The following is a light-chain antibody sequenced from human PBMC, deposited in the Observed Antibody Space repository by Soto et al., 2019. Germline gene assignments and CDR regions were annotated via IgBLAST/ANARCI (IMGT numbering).Light chain of an antibody. CDR2: GAS. Sequence: EIVMTQSPAMLSVSPGERATLSCRASQNFNNRLAWYQQKAGQLPRLLIYGASTRATGFPARFSGSGSGTEFTLTISSLQSEDFAVYYCQHFNSWPLLFGQGTRWIS. V-gene: IGKV3-15*01. CDR1: QNFNNR. CDR3: QHFNSWPLL. J-gene: IGKJ1*01.